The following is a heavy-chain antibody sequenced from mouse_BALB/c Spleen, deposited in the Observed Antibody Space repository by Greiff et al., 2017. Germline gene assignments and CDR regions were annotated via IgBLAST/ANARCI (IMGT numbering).Heavy chain of an antibody. CDR1: GFNIKDTY. CDR3: AKNFDV. V-gene: IGHV14-3*02. CDR2: IDPANGNT. Sequence: EVQGVESGAELVKPGASVKLSCTASGFNIKDTYMHWVKQRPEQGLEWIGRIDPANGNTKYDPKFQGKATITADTSSNTAYLQLSSLTSEDTAVYYCAKNFDVWGAGTTVTVSS. J-gene: IGHJ1*01.